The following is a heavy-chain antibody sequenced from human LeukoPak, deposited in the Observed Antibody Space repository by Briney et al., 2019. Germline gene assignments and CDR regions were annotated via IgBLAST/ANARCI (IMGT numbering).Heavy chain of an antibody. CDR1: GYTLTELS. J-gene: IGHJ5*02. D-gene: IGHD3-10*01. CDR3: ASVTSGSRYNWFGP. Sequence: ASVKVSCKVSGYTLTELSMHWVRQAPGKGLGWRGGFDPEDGETIYAQKFQGRVTMTEDTSTDTAYMELSSLRSEDTAVYYCASVTSGSRYNWFGPWGQGTLVTVSS. V-gene: IGHV1-24*01. CDR2: FDPEDGET.